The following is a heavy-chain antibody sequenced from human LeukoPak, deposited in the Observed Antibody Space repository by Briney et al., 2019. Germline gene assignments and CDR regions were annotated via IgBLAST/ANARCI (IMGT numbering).Heavy chain of an antibody. CDR2: HFASNK. V-gene: IGHV3-33*08. Sequence: GGSLRLSCAASGFTFSTYAMGWVRQAPGKGLEWVAWHFASNKYYAESVRGRFTMSRDNSKSTLYLQMDSLRVEDTAVYYCARVTVAALIFDYWGQGTLVTVSS. CDR3: ARVTVAALIFDY. CDR1: GFTFSTYA. D-gene: IGHD6-19*01. J-gene: IGHJ4*01.